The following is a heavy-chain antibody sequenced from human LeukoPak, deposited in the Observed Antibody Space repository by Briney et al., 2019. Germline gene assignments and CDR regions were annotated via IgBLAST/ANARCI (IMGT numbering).Heavy chain of an antibody. D-gene: IGHD2/OR15-2a*01. CDR3: AREVYCSHTTCSYFDY. Sequence: PGGSLRLSCAASGFTFSSYSMNWVRQAPGKGLEWVSSISDSSGYIFYADSVKGRFTISRDNAKNSLYLQMNSLRAEDTAVYYCAREVYCSHTTCSYFDYWGLGTLVTVSS. J-gene: IGHJ4*02. V-gene: IGHV3-21*01. CDR2: ISDSSGYI. CDR1: GFTFSSYS.